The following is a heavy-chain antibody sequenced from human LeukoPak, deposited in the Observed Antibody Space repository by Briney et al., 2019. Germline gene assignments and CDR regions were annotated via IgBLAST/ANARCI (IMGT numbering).Heavy chain of an antibody. CDR1: GYTFTGYY. Sequence: ASVKVSCKASGYTFTGYYMHWVRQAPGQGLEWMGWINPNSGGTNYAQKFQGRVTMTRDTSISTAYIELSRLRSDDTAVYYCARENCSGGSCYLAEFDYWGQGTLVTVSS. J-gene: IGHJ4*02. V-gene: IGHV1-2*02. CDR2: INPNSGGT. CDR3: ARENCSGGSCYLAEFDY. D-gene: IGHD2-15*01.